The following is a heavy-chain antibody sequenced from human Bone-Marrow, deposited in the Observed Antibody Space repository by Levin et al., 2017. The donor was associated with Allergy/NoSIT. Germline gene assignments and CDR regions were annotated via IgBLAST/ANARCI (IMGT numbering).Heavy chain of an antibody. V-gene: IGHV3-7*01. CDR3: ARDQFRRATIGARWFDP. Sequence: GGSLRLSCAASGFTFSNSWMSWVRQAPGKGLEWVANIKEDGSEKYYVDSVKGRFTISRDNAKNSLFVQMNRLRVGDTAVYYCARDQFRRATIGARWFDPWGQGTLVTVSS. CDR2: IKEDGSEK. D-gene: IGHD5-24*01. CDR1: GFTFSNSW. J-gene: IGHJ5*02.